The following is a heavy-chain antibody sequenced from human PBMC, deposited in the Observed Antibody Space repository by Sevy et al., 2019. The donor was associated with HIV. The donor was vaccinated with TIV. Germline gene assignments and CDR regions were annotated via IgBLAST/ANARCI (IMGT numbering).Heavy chain of an antibody. V-gene: IGHV3-15*01. Sequence: GGSLRLSCAASGFTFSNAWMSWVRQAPGKGLEWVGRIKSKTDGGTTDYAAPVKGRFTISRDDSKNTLYLQMNSLKTEDTAVYYCTTDSPVTGRVYGMDVWGQGTTVTVSS. J-gene: IGHJ6*02. D-gene: IGHD1-20*01. CDR3: TTDSPVTGRVYGMDV. CDR1: GFTFSNAW. CDR2: IKSKTDGGTT.